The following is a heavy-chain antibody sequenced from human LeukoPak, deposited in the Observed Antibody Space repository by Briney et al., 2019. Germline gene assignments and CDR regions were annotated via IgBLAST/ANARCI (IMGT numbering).Heavy chain of an antibody. V-gene: IGHV3-74*01. CDR3: ARGSSSPDAFDI. CDR2: INSDGSST. J-gene: IGHJ3*02. Sequence: GGSLRLSCAASGFTFSSYWMHWVRQAPGKGLVWVSRINSDGSSTSYADSVKGRFTISRDNAKNTLYPQMNSLKAEDTAVYYCARGSSSPDAFDIWGQGTMVTVSS. D-gene: IGHD6-6*01. CDR1: GFTFSSYW.